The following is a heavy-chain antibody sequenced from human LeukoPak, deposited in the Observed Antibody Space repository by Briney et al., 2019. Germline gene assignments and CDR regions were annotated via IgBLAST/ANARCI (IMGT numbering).Heavy chain of an antibody. CDR1: GFTFSDYY. D-gene: IGHD3-10*01. V-gene: IGHV3-11*06. Sequence: GGSLRLSCAASGFTFSDYYMSWIRQAPGKGLEWVSYISSSNSYTNYADSVKGRFTISRDNAKNSLYLQMNSLRAEDTAMYYCARRAMGYGSGPISHWYFDLWGRGTLVTVSS. J-gene: IGHJ2*01. CDR2: ISSSNSYT. CDR3: ARRAMGYGSGPISHWYFDL.